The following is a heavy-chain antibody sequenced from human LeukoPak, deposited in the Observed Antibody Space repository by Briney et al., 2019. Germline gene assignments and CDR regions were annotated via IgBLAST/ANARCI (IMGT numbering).Heavy chain of an antibody. D-gene: IGHD1-1*01. J-gene: IGHJ4*02. Sequence: PGGSLRLSCAASGFTFSSYEMNWVRQAPGKGLEWVSSISGSGGRIDYADSVKGRFTISRDNSKNTLSLQMNSLTAEDTAVYYCAKNPRLEGWIYFDSWGQGILVTVSS. CDR1: GFTFSSYE. V-gene: IGHV3-23*01. CDR2: ISGSGGRI. CDR3: AKNPRLEGWIYFDS.